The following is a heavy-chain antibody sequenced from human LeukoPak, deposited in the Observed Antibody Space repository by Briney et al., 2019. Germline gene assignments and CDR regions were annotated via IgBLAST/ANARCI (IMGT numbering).Heavy chain of an antibody. CDR2: INPNTGGT. V-gene: IGHV1-2*02. D-gene: IGHD3-10*02. CDR3: ARDAYVSGYYVF. Sequence: ASVKVSCEASGYTFTGYYVHWVRQAPGQGLEWMGWINPNTGGTNYAQKSQGRVTMTRDTSITTAYMEVSRLRSDDTAVYYCARDAYVSGYYVFWGQGTLVTVSS. J-gene: IGHJ4*02. CDR1: GYTFTGYY.